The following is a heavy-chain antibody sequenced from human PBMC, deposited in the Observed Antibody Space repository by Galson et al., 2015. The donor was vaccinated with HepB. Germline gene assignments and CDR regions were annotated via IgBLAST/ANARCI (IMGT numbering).Heavy chain of an antibody. CDR2: MWSAGSNK. V-gene: IGHV3-33*08. Sequence: SLRLSCAASGFTFSSYTMGWVRQAPGKGPEWVAVMWSAGSNKLYADSVKGRFTISRDNSNNTLYLQMNSLGAEDTAVYYCAREGKDGSGTYLDYWGQGTPVTVSS. CDR3: AREGKDGSGTYLDY. CDR1: GFTFSSYT. J-gene: IGHJ4*02. D-gene: IGHD3-10*01.